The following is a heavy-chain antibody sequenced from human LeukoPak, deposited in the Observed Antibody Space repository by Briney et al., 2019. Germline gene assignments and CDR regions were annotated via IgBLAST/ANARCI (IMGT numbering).Heavy chain of an antibody. Sequence: SETLSLTCTVSGGSISSTSYYWGWIRQPPGKGLEWIGSMSYIGTAYYNPSLKSRLTISVDTSNSQFSLKLTSVTAADTAVYYCARQGTLTSRRGGPSWFDPWGQGTLATVSS. D-gene: IGHD3-10*01. CDR1: GGSISSTSYY. V-gene: IGHV4-39*01. CDR3: ARQGTLTSRRGGPSWFDP. J-gene: IGHJ5*02. CDR2: MSYIGTA.